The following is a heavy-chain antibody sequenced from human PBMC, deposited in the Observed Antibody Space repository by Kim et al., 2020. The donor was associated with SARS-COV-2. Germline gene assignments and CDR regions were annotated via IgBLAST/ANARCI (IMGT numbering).Heavy chain of an antibody. D-gene: IGHD4-17*01. CDR3: ARDPKGYGGTDY. V-gene: IGHV3-48*04. Sequence: YYADSVKGRFTNSRDNAKNSLYLQMNSLRAEDTAVYYCARDPKGYGGTDYWGQGTLVTVSS. J-gene: IGHJ4*02.